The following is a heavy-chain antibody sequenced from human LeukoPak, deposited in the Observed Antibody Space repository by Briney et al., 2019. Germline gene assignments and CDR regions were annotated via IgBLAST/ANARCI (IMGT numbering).Heavy chain of an antibody. J-gene: IGHJ4*02. V-gene: IGHV1-69*05. CDR2: IIPIFGTA. D-gene: IGHD1-26*01. CDR1: GGTFSSYA. CDR3: AIYIEAGEYFDY. Sequence: ASVKASCKASGGTFSSYAISWVRQAPGQGLEWMGRIIPIFGTANYAQKFQGRVTITTDESTSTAYMELSSLRSEDTAVYYCAIYIEAGEYFDYWGQGTLVTVSS.